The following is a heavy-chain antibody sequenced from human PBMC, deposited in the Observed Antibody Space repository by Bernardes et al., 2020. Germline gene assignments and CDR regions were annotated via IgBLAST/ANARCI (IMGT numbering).Heavy chain of an antibody. CDR1: GYTFTSYD. J-gene: IGHJ4*02. Sequence: ASVKVSCKASGYTFTSYDINWVRQATGHGLEWMGWMNPNSGNTVHAQKFQGRVTMTRNTSISTAYMELSSLRSEDTAVYYCARIRSVRKRTIAADGYFDYRGQGTLVNVSA. CDR3: ARIRSVRKRTIAADGYFDY. D-gene: IGHD6-13*01. V-gene: IGHV1-8*01. CDR2: MNPNSGNT.